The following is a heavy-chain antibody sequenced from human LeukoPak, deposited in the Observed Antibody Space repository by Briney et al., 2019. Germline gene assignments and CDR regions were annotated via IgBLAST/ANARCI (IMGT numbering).Heavy chain of an antibody. CDR1: GFTFSSYE. CDR3: ARVGAYRSVGFDY. V-gene: IGHV3-21*05. D-gene: IGHD3-16*01. CDR2: ISSSSSYI. J-gene: IGHJ4*02. Sequence: GGSLRLSCAASGFTFSSYEMNWVRQAPGKGLEWVSYISSSSSYIYYADSLKGRFTISRDNAKNSLYLQMNSLRAEDTAVYYCARVGAYRSVGFDYWGQGTLVSVSS.